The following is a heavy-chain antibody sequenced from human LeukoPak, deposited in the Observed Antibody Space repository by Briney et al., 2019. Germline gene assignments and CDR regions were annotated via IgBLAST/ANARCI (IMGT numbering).Heavy chain of an antibody. CDR2: ISTYTGNT. D-gene: IGHD3-22*01. CDR3: ARGGPHAYYYDSSGPGWFDP. Sequence: ASVKVSCKASGYRFTSYGIGWVRQAPGQGLEWMGWISTYTGNTNYAQKVQGRVTMTTDTSTSTAYMELRSLRSDDTDVYYCARGGPHAYYYDSSGPGWFDPWGQGTLVTVSS. J-gene: IGHJ5*02. V-gene: IGHV1-18*01. CDR1: GYRFTSYG.